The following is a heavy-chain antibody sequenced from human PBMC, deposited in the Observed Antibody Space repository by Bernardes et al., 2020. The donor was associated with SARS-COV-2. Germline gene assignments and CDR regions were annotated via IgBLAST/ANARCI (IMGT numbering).Heavy chain of an antibody. V-gene: IGHV1-8*01. CDR3: ARARTGCSSTSCLIFSTRFDP. CDR1: GYTFTSYD. CDR2: MNPNSGNT. D-gene: IGHD2-2*01. Sequence: ASVKVSCKASGYTFTSYDINWVRQATGQGLEWMGWMNPNSGNTGYAQKFQGRVTMTRNTSISTAYMELSSLRSEDTAVYYCARARTGCSSTSCLIFSTRFDPWGQGTLVTVSS. J-gene: IGHJ5*02.